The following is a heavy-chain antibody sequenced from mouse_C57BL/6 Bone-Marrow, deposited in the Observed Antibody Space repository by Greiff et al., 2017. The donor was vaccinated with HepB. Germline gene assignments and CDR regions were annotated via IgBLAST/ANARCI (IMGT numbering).Heavy chain of an antibody. CDR1: GYTFTSYW. V-gene: IGHV1-72*01. D-gene: IGHD2-4*01. CDR2: IDPNSGGT. J-gene: IGHJ3*01. CDR3: ARWGYDYDGFAY. Sequence: QVQLQQPGAELVKPGASVKLSCKASGYTFTSYWMHWVKQRPGRGLEWIGRIDPNSGGTKYNEKFKSKATLTVDKPSSTAYMQLSSLTSEDSAVYDCARWGYDYDGFAYWGQGTLVTVSA.